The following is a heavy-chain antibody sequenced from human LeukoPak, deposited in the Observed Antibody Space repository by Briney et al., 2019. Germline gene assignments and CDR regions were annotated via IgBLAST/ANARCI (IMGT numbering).Heavy chain of an antibody. CDR3: ARLRAAADSPNDY. Sequence: GESLKISYKGFGYSFTSYWIGWVRQMPGKGLEWMGIIYPGDSDTRYSPSFQGQVTISADKSISTAYLQWSSLKASDTAMYYCARLRAAADSPNDYWGQGTLVTVSS. D-gene: IGHD6-13*01. J-gene: IGHJ4*02. CDR2: IYPGDSDT. V-gene: IGHV5-51*01. CDR1: GYSFTSYW.